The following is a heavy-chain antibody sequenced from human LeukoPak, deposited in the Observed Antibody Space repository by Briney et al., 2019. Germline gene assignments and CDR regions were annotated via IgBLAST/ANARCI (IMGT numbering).Heavy chain of an antibody. CDR3: AKPNWNYISDYFNY. J-gene: IGHJ4*02. CDR2: ISSSGSTI. Sequence: GGSLRLSCAASGFTFSSYEMNWVRQAPGKGLEWVSYISSSGSTIYYADSVKGRFTISRDNSKNTLYLQMNSLRADDSAVYYCAKPNWNYISDYFNYWGQGTLVTVSS. D-gene: IGHD1-7*01. V-gene: IGHV3-48*03. CDR1: GFTFSSYE.